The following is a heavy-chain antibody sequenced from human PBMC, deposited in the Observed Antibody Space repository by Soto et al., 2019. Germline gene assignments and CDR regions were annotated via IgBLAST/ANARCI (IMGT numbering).Heavy chain of an antibody. J-gene: IGHJ3*02. CDR3: AIVLFRYDFWSGSPPYAFDI. CDR1: GFTFSDYY. D-gene: IGHD3-3*01. V-gene: IGHV3-11*01. CDR2: ISSSGSTI. Sequence: GGSLRLSCAASGFTFSDYYMSWIRQAPGKGLEWVSYISSSGSTIYYADSVKGRFTISRDNAKNSLYLQMNSLRAEDTAVYYCAIVLFRYDFWSGSPPYAFDIWGQGTMVTVSS.